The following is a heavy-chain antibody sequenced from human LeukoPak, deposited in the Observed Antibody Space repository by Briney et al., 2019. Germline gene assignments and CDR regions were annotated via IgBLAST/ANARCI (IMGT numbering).Heavy chain of an antibody. CDR1: GGSISSYY. J-gene: IGHJ4*02. CDR2: IYTSGST. Sequence: SETLSLTCTVSGGSISSYYWSWIRQPAGKGLEWIGRIYTSGSTNYNPSLKSRFTMSVDTSKNQFSLKLSSVTAADTAVYFCARHPFSSPFDYWGQGTLVTVSS. CDR3: ARHPFSSPFDY. V-gene: IGHV4-4*07.